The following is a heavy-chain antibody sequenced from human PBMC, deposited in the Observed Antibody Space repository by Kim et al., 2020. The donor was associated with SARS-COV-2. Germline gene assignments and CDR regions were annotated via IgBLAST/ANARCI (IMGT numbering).Heavy chain of an antibody. Sequence: GGSLRLSCAASGFTFDDYAMHWVRQAPGKGLEWVSGISWNSGSIGYADSVKGRFTISRDNAKNSLYLQMNSLRAEDTALYYCAKDATDIAVAGKKIDYWGQGTLVTVSS. CDR3: AKDATDIAVAGKKIDY. CDR1: GFTFDDYA. CDR2: ISWNSGSI. J-gene: IGHJ4*02. D-gene: IGHD6-19*01. V-gene: IGHV3-9*01.